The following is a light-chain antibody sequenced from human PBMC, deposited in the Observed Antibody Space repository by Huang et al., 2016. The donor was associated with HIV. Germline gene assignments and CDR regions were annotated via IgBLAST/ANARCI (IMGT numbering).Light chain of an antibody. CDR1: QSLSGTY. CDR2: GAS. J-gene: IGKJ2*01. Sequence: EIVLTQSPGTLSLSPGEGATLSCRASQSLSGTYLAWYQQKPGQAPRLLIYGASSRATGIPDRFSGSGSGTDFTLTISRLEPEEFAVYYCQQYGSSLYTFGQGTKVEIK. V-gene: IGKV3-20*01. CDR3: QQYGSSLYT.